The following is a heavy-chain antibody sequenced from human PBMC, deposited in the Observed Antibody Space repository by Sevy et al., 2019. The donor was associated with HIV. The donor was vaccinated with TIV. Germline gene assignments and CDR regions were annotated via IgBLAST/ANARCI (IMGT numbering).Heavy chain of an antibody. CDR1: GYRLIEVS. CDR3: ATTKDYYDSSGSPFDY. Sequence: ASVKVSCKVSGYRLIEVSMHWVRQAPGKGLEWMGHLDPEDGETIYAQNFQGRVTMTEDTSTNTAYMELSSLRSEDTAVYYCATTKDYYDSSGSPFDYWGQGTLVTVSS. CDR2: LDPEDGET. V-gene: IGHV1-24*01. J-gene: IGHJ4*02. D-gene: IGHD3-22*01.